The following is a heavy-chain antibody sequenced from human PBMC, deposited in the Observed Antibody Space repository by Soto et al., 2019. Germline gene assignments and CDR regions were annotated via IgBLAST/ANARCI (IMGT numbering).Heavy chain of an antibody. CDR1: GGTFSSYA. J-gene: IGHJ6*02. CDR2: TIPIFGTA. V-gene: IGHV1-69*06. CDR3: ARVGYYYDSSGYDWVYYYGMDV. D-gene: IGHD3-22*01. Sequence: GASVKVSCKASGGTFSSYAISWVRQAPGQGLEWMGGTIPIFGTANYAQKFQGRVTITADKSTSTAYMELSSLRSEDTAVYYCARVGYYYDSSGYDWVYYYGMDVWGQGTTVTVSS.